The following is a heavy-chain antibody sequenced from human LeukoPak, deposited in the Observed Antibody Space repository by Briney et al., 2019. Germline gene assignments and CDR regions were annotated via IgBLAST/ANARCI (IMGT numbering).Heavy chain of an antibody. J-gene: IGHJ4*02. CDR1: GFTFSSYG. CDR2: IRYDGSNK. CDR3: AKDPRRYSYGYVGAFDY. D-gene: IGHD5-18*01. Sequence: GGSLRLSCAASGFTFSSYGMHWVRQAPGKGLEWVAFIRYDGSNKYYADSVKGRFTISRDNSKNTLYLQMNSLRAEDTAVYYCAKDPRRYSYGYVGAFDYWGQGTLVTVSS. V-gene: IGHV3-30*02.